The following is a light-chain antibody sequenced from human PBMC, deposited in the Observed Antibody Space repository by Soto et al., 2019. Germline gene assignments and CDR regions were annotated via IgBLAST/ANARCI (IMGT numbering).Light chain of an antibody. Sequence: DIQMTQSPSTLSASVGDRVTITCRASQSIDTWLAWYQQKPWKAPKLLIYRASSLESGVPSRFSGSVSGTEFTLTISSLQPDDFSTYYCQRYDTYSGTFGPGTKVDIK. CDR1: QSIDTW. CDR3: QRYDTYSGT. J-gene: IGKJ3*01. V-gene: IGKV1-5*03. CDR2: RAS.